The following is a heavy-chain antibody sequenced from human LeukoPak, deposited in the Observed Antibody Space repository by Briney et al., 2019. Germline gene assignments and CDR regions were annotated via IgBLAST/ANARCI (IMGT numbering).Heavy chain of an antibody. Sequence: GESLKISCKGSGYSFTGYWIGWVRQMPGKGLEWVGIIYPGDSDTRYSPSFQGQVTISADKSISTAYLQWSSLKASDTAMYYCAGIPYYDFWSGYMDVWGKGTTVTVSS. V-gene: IGHV5-51*01. CDR3: AGIPYYDFWSGYMDV. D-gene: IGHD3-3*01. CDR1: GYSFTGYW. CDR2: IYPGDSDT. J-gene: IGHJ6*03.